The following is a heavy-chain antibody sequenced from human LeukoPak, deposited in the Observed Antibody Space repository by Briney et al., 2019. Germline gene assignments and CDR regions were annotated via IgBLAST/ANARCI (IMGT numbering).Heavy chain of an antibody. CDR1: GFTVSNKY. V-gene: IGHV3-53*01. D-gene: IGHD6-19*01. Sequence: PGGSLRLSCAASGFTVSNKYMSWVRQAPGKGLEWVAFINGGGSGNYADSVKGRFTISRDDSKNTLYLQMSGLRAEDTAVYYCARVLSDTVGWYHFDSWGQGTLVTVSS. CDR3: ARVLSDTVGWYHFDS. J-gene: IGHJ4*02. CDR2: INGGGSG.